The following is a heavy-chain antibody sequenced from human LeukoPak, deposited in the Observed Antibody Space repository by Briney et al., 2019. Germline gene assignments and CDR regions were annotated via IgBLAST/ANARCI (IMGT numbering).Heavy chain of an antibody. CDR1: GFSFDDYA. Sequence: GRSLRLSCAASGFSFDDYAMHWVRQAPGKGLEWVSGISWKGANIDYADSVKGRFTISRDNAKNSLYLQMKSLRAEDTAFYYCEKDVDSSSWYYFDYWGKEPLVTVPS. J-gene: IGHJ4*02. CDR2: ISWKGANI. D-gene: IGHD6-13*01. CDR3: EKDVDSSSWYYFDY. V-gene: IGHV3-9*01.